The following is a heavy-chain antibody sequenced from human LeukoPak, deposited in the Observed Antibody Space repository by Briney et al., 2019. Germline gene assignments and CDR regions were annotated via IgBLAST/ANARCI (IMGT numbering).Heavy chain of an antibody. V-gene: IGHV4-4*02. CDR1: GDSISSSNW. CDR3: AIYSGSYGANWFDP. Sequence: PSETLSLTCAVSGDSISSSNWWSWVRQPPGKGLEWIGKIYHSGSTNYNPSLKSRVTISVDTSKNQFSLKLSSMTAADTAVYYCAIYSGSYGANWFDPWGQGTLVTVSS. CDR2: IYHSGST. D-gene: IGHD1-26*01. J-gene: IGHJ5*02.